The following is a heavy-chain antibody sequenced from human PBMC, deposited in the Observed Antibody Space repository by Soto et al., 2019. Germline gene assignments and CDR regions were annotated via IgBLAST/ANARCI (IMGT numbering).Heavy chain of an antibody. CDR2: IYYSGST. Sequence: SKTLSLTCTVSGGSISSSSYYWGWIRQPPGKGLEWIGSIYYSGSTYYNPSLKSRVTISVDTSKNQFSLKLSSVTAADTAVYYCARQLNMIVVVITCYFDNWGQGNLVTVS. D-gene: IGHD3-22*01. CDR1: GGSISSSSYY. CDR3: ARQLNMIVVVITCYFDN. V-gene: IGHV4-39*01. J-gene: IGHJ4*02.